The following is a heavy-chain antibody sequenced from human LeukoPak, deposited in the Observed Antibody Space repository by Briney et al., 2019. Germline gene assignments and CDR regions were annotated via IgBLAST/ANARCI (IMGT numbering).Heavy chain of an antibody. CDR1: GGSISSGSYY. D-gene: IGHD1-26*01. Sequence: SQTLSLTCTVSGGSISSGSYYWSWIRRPAGKGLEWIGRIYTSGSTNYNPSLKSRVTISVDTSKNQFSLKLSSVTAADTAVYYCAREVGIREFDYWGQGTLVTVSS. V-gene: IGHV4-61*02. CDR2: IYTSGST. CDR3: AREVGIREFDY. J-gene: IGHJ4*02.